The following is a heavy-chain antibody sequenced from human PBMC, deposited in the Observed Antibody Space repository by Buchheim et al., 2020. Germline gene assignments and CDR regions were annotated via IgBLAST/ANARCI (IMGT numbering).Heavy chain of an antibody. Sequence: EVQLVESGGGLVQPGGSLRLSCAASGFTFSSYWMHWVRQAPGKGLVWVSRINSDGSSTSYADSVKGRFTISRDNAKNTLYLKMNRLRAEDTAVYYCARGTGGDYDFWSGYYTEGVYFDYWGQGTL. J-gene: IGHJ4*02. D-gene: IGHD3-3*01. V-gene: IGHV3-74*01. CDR2: INSDGSST. CDR1: GFTFSSYW. CDR3: ARGTGGDYDFWSGYYTEGVYFDY.